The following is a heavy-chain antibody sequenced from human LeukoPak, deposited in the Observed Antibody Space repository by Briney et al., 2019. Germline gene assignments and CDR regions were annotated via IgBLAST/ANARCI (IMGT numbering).Heavy chain of an antibody. Sequence: GGSLRLSCAASGFTFSSYWMSWVRQAPGKGLEWVSSIDFTSRYIYNADSVKGRFTTSRDNAKNSLDLQMNSLKVEDTAVYYCATPAAGPGAEYSLYWGQGTLVIVSS. CDR2: IDFTSRYI. J-gene: IGHJ1*01. V-gene: IGHV3-21*01. D-gene: IGHD6-13*01. CDR3: ATPAAGPGAEYSLY. CDR1: GFTFSSYW.